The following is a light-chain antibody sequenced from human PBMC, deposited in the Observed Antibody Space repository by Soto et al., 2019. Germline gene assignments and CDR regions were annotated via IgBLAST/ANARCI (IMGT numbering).Light chain of an antibody. J-gene: IGKJ1*01. Sequence: EIVLTQSPGTLSLSPGERATLSCRASQSVSSNYLAWYRRKPGQAPRLLIYGASNRATDIPGRFSGSGSGTDFTLSITRLEPEEFAVYYCQQYGSSPPTFGPGTRVE. V-gene: IGKV3-20*01. CDR3: QQYGSSPPT. CDR2: GAS. CDR1: QSVSSNY.